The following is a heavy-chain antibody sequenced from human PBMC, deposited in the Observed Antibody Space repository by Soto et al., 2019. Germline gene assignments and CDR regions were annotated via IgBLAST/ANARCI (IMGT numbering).Heavy chain of an antibody. Sequence: QVQLVQSGAEVKKPGSSVKVSCKASGGTFSSYAISWVRQAPGQGLEWMGGIIPIFGTANYAQKFQGRVTITSDKSTSKAYMELSSLRSEDTAVYYCVSGRIQQRRDIDYWGQGTLVTVSS. J-gene: IGHJ4*02. CDR1: GGTFSSYA. V-gene: IGHV1-69*06. D-gene: IGHD5-18*01. CDR2: IIPIFGTA. CDR3: VSGRIQQRRDIDY.